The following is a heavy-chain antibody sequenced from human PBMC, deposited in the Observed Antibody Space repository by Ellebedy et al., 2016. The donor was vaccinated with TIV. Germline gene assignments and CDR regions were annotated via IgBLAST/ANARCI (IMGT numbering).Heavy chain of an antibody. CDR1: GFTFSSYW. J-gene: IGHJ6*02. CDR2: IKQDGSEK. D-gene: IGHD5-12*01. V-gene: IGHV3-7*01. Sequence: PGGSLRLSCAASGFTFSSYWMSWVRQAPGKGLEWVANIKQDGSEKYYVDSVKGRFTISRDNAKNSLYLQMNSLRAEDTAVYYCARDGYWGYSGYELKYGMDVWGQGTTVTVSS. CDR3: ARDGYWGYSGYELKYGMDV.